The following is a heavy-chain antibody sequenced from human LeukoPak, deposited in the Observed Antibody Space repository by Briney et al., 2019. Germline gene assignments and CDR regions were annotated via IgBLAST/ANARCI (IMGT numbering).Heavy chain of an antibody. J-gene: IGHJ4*02. CDR2: AYYRSKWYN. CDR3: ARGNGNDWLILNFGC. Sequence: SQTLSLTCAISGDSVSSNTAAWNWIRQSPSRGLEWQGRAYYRSKWYNDYAVSVKSRITINPDTSKNQFSLHLKSVTLDDTAVDYCARGNGNDWLILNFGCWGQGTLVTVSS. D-gene: IGHD3-9*01. V-gene: IGHV6-1*01. CDR1: GDSVSSNTAA.